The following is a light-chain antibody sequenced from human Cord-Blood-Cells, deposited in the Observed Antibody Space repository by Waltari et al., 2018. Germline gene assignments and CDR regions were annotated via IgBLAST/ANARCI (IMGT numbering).Light chain of an antibody. Sequence: AIRMTQSPFSLSASVGDRVTITCWASQGISSYLAWYQQKPAKAPKLFIYYASSLQSGVPSRFSGSGSGTDYTRTISSLQPEDFATYYCQQYYSTPLFGPGTKVDIK. CDR2: YAS. V-gene: IGKV1D-43*01. CDR3: QQYYSTPL. J-gene: IGKJ3*01. CDR1: QGISSY.